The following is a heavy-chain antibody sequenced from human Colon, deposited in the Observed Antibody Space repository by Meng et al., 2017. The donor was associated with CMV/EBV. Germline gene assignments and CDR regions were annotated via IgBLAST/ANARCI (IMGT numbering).Heavy chain of an antibody. V-gene: IGHV3-43D*03. Sequence: LYFAAAGFTFGGYAVDWVRQGPGKGLEWVSLVSWGGGNTYYADSVKGRFTISRDNSKNSLYLQMNSLRDEDTALYYCAKISLDTAMESWGQGTLVTVSS. J-gene: IGHJ1*01. CDR2: VSWGGGNT. CDR3: AKISLDTAMES. D-gene: IGHD5-18*01. CDR1: GFTFGGYA.